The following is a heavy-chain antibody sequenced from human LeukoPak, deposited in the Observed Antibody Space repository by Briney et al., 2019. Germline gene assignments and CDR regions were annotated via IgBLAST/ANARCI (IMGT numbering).Heavy chain of an antibody. CDR3: ARGIRLVPGYCSSTSCYIRGVVSHFDY. CDR1: GGSFSGYY. CDR2: INHSGST. Sequence: PSETLSLTCAVYGGSFSGYYWSWIRQPPGKGLEWIGEINHSGSTNYNPSLKSRVTISVDTSKNQFSLKLSSVTAADTAVYYCARGIRLVPGYCSSTSCYIRGVVSHFDYWGQGTLVTVSS. D-gene: IGHD2-2*02. J-gene: IGHJ4*02. V-gene: IGHV4-34*01.